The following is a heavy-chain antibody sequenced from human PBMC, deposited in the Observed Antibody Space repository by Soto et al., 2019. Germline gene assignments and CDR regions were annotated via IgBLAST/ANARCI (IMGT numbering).Heavy chain of an antibody. CDR1: GFTFSSYG. CDR3: ARDAEVWVAARGQVDY. J-gene: IGHJ4*02. V-gene: IGHV3-33*01. CDR2: IWYDGSNK. Sequence: QVQLVESGGGVVQPGRSLRLSCAASGFTFSSYGMHWVRQAPGKGLEWVAVIWYDGSNKYYADSVKGRFTISRDNSKNTLYLQMNSLRAEDTAVYYCARDAEVWVAARGQVDYWGQGTLVTVSS. D-gene: IGHD6-6*01.